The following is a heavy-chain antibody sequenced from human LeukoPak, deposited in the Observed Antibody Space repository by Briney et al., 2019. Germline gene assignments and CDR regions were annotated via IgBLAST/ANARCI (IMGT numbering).Heavy chain of an antibody. Sequence: PGGSLRLSCAASGFTFSSYGMHWVRQAPGKGLEWVAVISYDGSNKYYADSVKGRFTISRDNSKNTLYLQMNSLRAEDTAVYYCAKEIVVVPAAQSFDYWGQGTLVTVSS. CDR1: GFTFSSYG. V-gene: IGHV3-30*18. D-gene: IGHD2-2*01. CDR3: AKEIVVVPAAQSFDY. CDR2: ISYDGSNK. J-gene: IGHJ4*02.